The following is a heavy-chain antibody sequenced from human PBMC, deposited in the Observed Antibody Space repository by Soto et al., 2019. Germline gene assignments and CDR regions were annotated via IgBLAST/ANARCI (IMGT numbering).Heavy chain of an antibody. CDR1: GFTFSSYG. CDR2: ISYDGSNK. Sequence: QVQLVESGGGVVQPGRSLRLSCAASGFTFSSYGMHWVRQAPGKGLEWVAVISYDGSNKYYADSVKGRFTISRDNSKTGLHHRMISLRSEETVVHYCAKLEYYDSSGYQRTGYSWFAPWGQGTLVTVFS. J-gene: IGHJ5*02. CDR3: AKLEYYDSSGYQRTGYSWFAP. D-gene: IGHD3-22*01. V-gene: IGHV3-30*18.